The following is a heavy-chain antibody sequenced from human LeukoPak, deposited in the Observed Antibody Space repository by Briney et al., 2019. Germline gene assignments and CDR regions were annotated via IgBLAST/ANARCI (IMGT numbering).Heavy chain of an antibody. CDR3: AKGAARTGWFDP. V-gene: IGHV4-30-2*01. Sequence: SQTLSLTCTVSGDSITNGGYYWSWIRQPPGKGLEWIGYVHHSGSSYYNPSLKSRVSTSVDRTNNQFSLKLSSVTAVDTAVYDCAKGAARTGWFDPWGQGALVIVSS. D-gene: IGHD6-6*01. J-gene: IGHJ5*02. CDR1: GDSITNGGYY. CDR2: VHHSGSS.